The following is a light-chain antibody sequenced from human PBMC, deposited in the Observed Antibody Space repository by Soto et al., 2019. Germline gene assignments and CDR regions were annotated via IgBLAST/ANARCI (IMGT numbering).Light chain of an antibody. CDR1: QSVATN. Sequence: EAVLTQSPATLSVSPGERATLSCRASQSVATNVAWYQQRPGQAPRLLIYGASKRAIGLPARFSGSGSGTEFTLTITSLQSEDFAVYYCQQYNNWPQTFGQGTNVEIK. J-gene: IGKJ1*01. CDR2: GAS. V-gene: IGKV3-15*01. CDR3: QQYNNWPQT.